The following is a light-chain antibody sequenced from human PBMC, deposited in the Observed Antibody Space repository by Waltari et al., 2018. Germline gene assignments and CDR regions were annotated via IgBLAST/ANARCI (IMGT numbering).Light chain of an antibody. CDR1: SSDIGGYNY. CDR3: SSYASSITPNWV. J-gene: IGLJ3*02. CDR2: DVT. Sequence: QSALTQPASVSGSPAQSITISCTGTSSDIGGYNYVSWYQQHPGKSPKLMIYDVTKRPSGVSNRFSGSKSGNTASLTISGLQAEDEADYYCSSYASSITPNWVFGGGTKLTVL. V-gene: IGLV2-14*01.